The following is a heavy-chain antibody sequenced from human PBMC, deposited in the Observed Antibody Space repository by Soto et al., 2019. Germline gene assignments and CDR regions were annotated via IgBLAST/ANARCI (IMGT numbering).Heavy chain of an antibody. CDR1: GYTFTSYG. D-gene: IGHD2-15*01. J-gene: IGHJ4*02. V-gene: IGHV1-18*04. CDR3: ARWELGIVVVGDY. Sequence: QVQLVQSGAEVKKPGASVKVSCKASGYTFTSYGISWVRQAPGQGLEWMGWISAYNGNTNYAQKLQGRVTMTTDTSSSTAYRELRSLSSDDPAVYDCARWELGIVVVGDYWGQGTLVTVSS. CDR2: ISAYNGNT.